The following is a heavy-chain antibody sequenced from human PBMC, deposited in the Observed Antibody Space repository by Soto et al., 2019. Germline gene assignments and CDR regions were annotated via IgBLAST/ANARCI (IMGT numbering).Heavy chain of an antibody. CDR2: ITSSGRTI. J-gene: IGHJ4*02. CDR3: AHPTGYDSSGPRRWSFDY. V-gene: IGHV3-48*03. Sequence: GGSLRLSCAASGFTFSSYAMNWVRQAPEKGLEWVRYITSSGRTIYYADSMKGRFTISRDNAKNTLYLQMNSLRAEATAVYYCAHPTGYDSSGPRRWSFDYWGQETMVT. D-gene: IGHD3-22*01. CDR1: GFTFSSYA.